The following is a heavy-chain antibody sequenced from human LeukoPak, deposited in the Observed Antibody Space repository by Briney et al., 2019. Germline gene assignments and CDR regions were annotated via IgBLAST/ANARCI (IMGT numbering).Heavy chain of an antibody. Sequence: GGSLRLSCAASGFTFSSYAMHWVRQAPGKGLEWVSAISGSGGSTYYADSVKGRFTISRDNSKNTLYLQMNSLRAEDTAVYYCARGSSGYAGYFDYWGQGTLVTVSS. V-gene: IGHV3-23*01. CDR1: GFTFSSYA. J-gene: IGHJ4*02. CDR3: ARGSSGYAGYFDY. D-gene: IGHD3-22*01. CDR2: ISGSGGST.